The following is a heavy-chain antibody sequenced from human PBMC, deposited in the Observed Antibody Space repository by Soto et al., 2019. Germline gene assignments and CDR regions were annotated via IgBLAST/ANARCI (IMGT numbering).Heavy chain of an antibody. V-gene: IGHV3-21*01. CDR1: GFTFSSYS. D-gene: IGHD6-13*01. CDR3: ARLRAAGTRSWFDP. J-gene: IGHJ5*02. CDR2: ISSSSSYI. Sequence: GGSLRLSCAASGFTFSSYSMNWVRQAPGKGLEWVSSISSSSSYIYYADSVKGRFTISRDNAKNSLYLQMNSLRAEDTAVYYCARLRAAGTRSWFDPWGQGTLVTVSS.